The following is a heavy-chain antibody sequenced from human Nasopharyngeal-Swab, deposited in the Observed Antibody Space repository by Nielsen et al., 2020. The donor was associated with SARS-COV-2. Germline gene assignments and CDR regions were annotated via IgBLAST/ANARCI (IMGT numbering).Heavy chain of an antibody. D-gene: IGHD2-2*01. CDR2: ISYDGNTK. Sequence: GESLKISCAASGFSFSSYGLHRVRQAPGKGLEWVAVISYDGNTKYYADSVKGRFTISRDNSKNTLYLLINSLRAEDTAMFYCARNRYCDSTTCRKEFDYWGQGTLVTVSS. CDR3: ARNRYCDSTTCRKEFDY. CDR1: GFSFSSYG. J-gene: IGHJ4*02. V-gene: IGHV3-30*03.